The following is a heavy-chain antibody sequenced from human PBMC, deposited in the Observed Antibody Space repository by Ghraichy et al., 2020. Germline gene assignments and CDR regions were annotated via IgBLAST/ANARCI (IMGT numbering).Heavy chain of an antibody. CDR3: ARDRSSWYY. J-gene: IGHJ4*02. V-gene: IGHV4-59*01. CDR1: GGSISSYY. Sequence: SETLSLTCTVSGGSISSYYWSWIRQPPGKGLEWIGYIYYSGSTNYNPSLKSRVTISVDTSKNQFSLKLSSVTAADTAVYYCARDRSSWYYWGQGTLVTVSS. D-gene: IGHD6-13*01. CDR2: IYYSGST.